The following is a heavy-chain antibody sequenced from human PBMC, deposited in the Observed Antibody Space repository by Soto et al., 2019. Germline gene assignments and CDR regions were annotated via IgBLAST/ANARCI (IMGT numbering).Heavy chain of an antibody. J-gene: IGHJ5*02. CDR1: GGSISSYF. V-gene: IGHV4-4*07. CDR3: ARDVADDSSGYIGNDWFDP. Sequence: SETLSLTCTVSGGSISSYFWSWIRQPAGKGLEWIGRIYTSGGANYNPSLKSRVIMSVDTSKKQFSLKLTSVTAADTAVYYCARDVADDSSGYIGNDWFDPWGQGTLVTVS. D-gene: IGHD3-22*01. CDR2: IYTSGGA.